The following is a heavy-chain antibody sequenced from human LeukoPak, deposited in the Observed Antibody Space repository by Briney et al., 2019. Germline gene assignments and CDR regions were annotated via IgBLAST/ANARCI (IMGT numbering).Heavy chain of an antibody. V-gene: IGHV4-38-2*02. D-gene: IGHD3-16*02. CDR3: ARAIYDYVWGSYRNPWYYYYYMDV. CDR1: GYSLSGGYY. Sequence: SETLSLTCTVSGYSLSGGYYWGWIRQPPGKGLEWIGTIYHSGNTYYNPSLKSRVTISIDTSKNQFSLKLRSVTATDTAVYYCARAIYDYVWGSYRNPWYYYYYMDVWGKGTTVTISS. CDR2: IYHSGNT. J-gene: IGHJ6*03.